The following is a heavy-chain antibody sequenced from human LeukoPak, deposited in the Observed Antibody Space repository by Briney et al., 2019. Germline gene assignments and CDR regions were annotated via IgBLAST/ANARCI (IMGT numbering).Heavy chain of an antibody. Sequence: GGSLRLSCAASGFTFSSYAMSWIRQAPGKGLEWVSAISGSGGSTYYADSVKGRFSISRDNSKNTLYLQMNSLRAEDTAVYYCAKDSLATVLRSWFDPWGQGTLVTVSS. CDR1: GFTFSSYA. CDR2: ISGSGGST. D-gene: IGHD4-23*01. J-gene: IGHJ5*02. V-gene: IGHV3-23*01. CDR3: AKDSLATVLRSWFDP.